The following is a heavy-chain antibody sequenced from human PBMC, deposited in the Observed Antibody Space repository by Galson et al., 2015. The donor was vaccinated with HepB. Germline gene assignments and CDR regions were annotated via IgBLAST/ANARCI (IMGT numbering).Heavy chain of an antibody. V-gene: IGHV3-7*03. Sequence: SLRLSCAVSGFTFSRQWMSWVCQASGKGPEWVASIKEDGSDKYYVESVKGRFTISRDNAKNSLYLQMNSLRAEDTAVYYCARGGVWGQGTLVTVPS. D-gene: IGHD1-26*01. CDR2: IKEDGSDK. J-gene: IGHJ4*02. CDR3: ARGGV. CDR1: GFTFSRQW.